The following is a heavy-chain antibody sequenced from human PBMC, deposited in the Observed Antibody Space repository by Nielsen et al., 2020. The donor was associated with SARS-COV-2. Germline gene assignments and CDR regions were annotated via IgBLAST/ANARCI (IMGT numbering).Heavy chain of an antibody. Sequence: SLKISCAASGFTFDDYAMHWVRQAPGKGLEWVSGVSRTGFVLGYADSVKGRFTISRDTAKSSLYLQMNSLRPEDTAFYYCAKDAYGSGSYLDHWGQGTLVTVSS. V-gene: IGHV3-9*01. J-gene: IGHJ4*02. D-gene: IGHD3-10*01. CDR1: GFTFDDYA. CDR3: AKDAYGSGSYLDH. CDR2: VSRTGFVL.